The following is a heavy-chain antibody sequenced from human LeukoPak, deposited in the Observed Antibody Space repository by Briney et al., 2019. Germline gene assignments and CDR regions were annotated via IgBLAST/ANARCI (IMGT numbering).Heavy chain of an antibody. V-gene: IGHV3-48*01. Sequence: GGSLRLSCAVSGFTFSTYRMNWVRQAPGMGLEWVSYISSSSSITYYADSVKGRFTISRDNAKNSLFLQMDSLRAEDTAVYYCARDIEAADAFDIWGQGTMVTVSS. CDR3: ARDIEAADAFDI. D-gene: IGHD1-26*01. CDR1: GFTFSTYR. CDR2: ISSSSSIT. J-gene: IGHJ3*02.